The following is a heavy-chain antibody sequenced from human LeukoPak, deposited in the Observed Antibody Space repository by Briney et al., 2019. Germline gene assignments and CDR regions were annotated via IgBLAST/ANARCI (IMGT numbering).Heavy chain of an antibody. CDR1: GGTFSSYA. Sequence: SVKVSCKASGGTFSSYAISWVRQASGQGLEWMGGIIPIFGTANYAQKFQGRVTITTDESTSTAYMELSSLRSEDTAVYYCARDWVGRLYGSGSLPGRGQYNWFDPWGQGTLVTVSS. V-gene: IGHV1-69*05. J-gene: IGHJ5*02. D-gene: IGHD3-10*01. CDR2: IIPIFGTA. CDR3: ARDWVGRLYGSGSLPGRGQYNWFDP.